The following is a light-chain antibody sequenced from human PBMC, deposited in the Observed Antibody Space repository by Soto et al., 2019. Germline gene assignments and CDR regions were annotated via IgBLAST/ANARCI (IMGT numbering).Light chain of an antibody. CDR3: SSYTGNSTLHMM. Sequence: QSVLTQTPPVSGAPGQKITMSCTGSSSNIGAGYDVHWYQQVPGAAPRLLIYADNNRPSGVPDRFSASKSGTSASLAITGLQGEDEADYFCSSYTGNSTLHMMFGGGTKVTVL. V-gene: IGLV1-40*01. CDR1: SSNIGAGYD. J-gene: IGLJ3*02. CDR2: ADN.